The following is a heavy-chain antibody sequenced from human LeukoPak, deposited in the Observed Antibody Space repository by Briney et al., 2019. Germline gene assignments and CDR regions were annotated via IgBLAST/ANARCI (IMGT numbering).Heavy chain of an antibody. Sequence: GGSLRLSCAASGFTFSSYAMSWVRQAPGKGLEWVSAISGSGGSTYYADSVKGRFTISRDNSKNTLYLQMNSLRAEDTAVYYCAKDMAIFGVVITYLDYWGQGTLVTVSS. CDR1: GFTFSSYA. CDR3: AKDMAIFGVVITYLDY. D-gene: IGHD3-3*01. V-gene: IGHV3-23*01. J-gene: IGHJ4*02. CDR2: ISGSGGST.